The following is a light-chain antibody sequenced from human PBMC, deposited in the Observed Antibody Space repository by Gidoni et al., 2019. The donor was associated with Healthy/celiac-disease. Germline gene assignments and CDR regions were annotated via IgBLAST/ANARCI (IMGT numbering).Light chain of an antibody. V-gene: IGKV3-11*01. J-gene: IGKJ4*01. Sequence: EIVLTQSPATLSLSPGDRATLSCRASQSVSSYLAWYQQKPGQAPRLLIYDASTRATGIPARFSGSGSGTDFTLTISSLEPEDFAVYYCQQRSNWRLTFGGGTKVEIK. CDR3: QQRSNWRLT. CDR1: QSVSSY. CDR2: DAS.